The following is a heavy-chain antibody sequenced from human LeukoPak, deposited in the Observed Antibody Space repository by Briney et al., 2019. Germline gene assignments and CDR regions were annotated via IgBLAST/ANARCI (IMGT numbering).Heavy chain of an antibody. CDR2: IYSSGNR. CDR3: ARDHYYDSSGYYSDY. CDR1: GFTVSSNY. Sequence: GGSLRLSCAASGFTVSSNYVSWVRQAPGKGLEWVSIIYSSGNRYYADSVKGRFTISRDNSKNTLSLQMNSLRAEDTAVYYCARDHYYDSSGYYSDYWGQGTLVTVSS. J-gene: IGHJ4*02. D-gene: IGHD3-22*01. V-gene: IGHV3-53*01.